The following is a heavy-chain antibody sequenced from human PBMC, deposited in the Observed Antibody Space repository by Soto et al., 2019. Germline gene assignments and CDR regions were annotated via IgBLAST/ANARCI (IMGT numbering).Heavy chain of an antibody. CDR1: GFTFSSYG. D-gene: IGHD4-4*01. CDR3: AKGGRTTTVTMS. CDR2: ISYDGSNK. Sequence: PGGSLRLSCAASGFTFSSYGMHWVRQAPGKGLEWVAVISYDGSNKYYADSVKGRFTISRDNSKNTLYLQMNSLRAEDTAVYYCAKGGRTTTVTMSWGQGTLVTVS. J-gene: IGHJ5*02. V-gene: IGHV3-30*18.